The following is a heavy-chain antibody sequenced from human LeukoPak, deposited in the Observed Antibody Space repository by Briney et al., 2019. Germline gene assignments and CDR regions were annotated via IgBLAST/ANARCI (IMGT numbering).Heavy chain of an antibody. J-gene: IGHJ3*02. D-gene: IGHD6-19*01. CDR2: ISGSGGST. CDR1: GFTFSSYA. V-gene: IGHV3-23*01. CDR3: AKVPYIIAVAGADAFDI. Sequence: GGSLRLSCAASGFTFSSYAMSWVRQAPGKGLERVSAISGSGGSTYYADSVKGRFTISRDNSKNTLYLQMNSLRAEDTAVYYCAKVPYIIAVAGADAFDIWGQGTMVTVSS.